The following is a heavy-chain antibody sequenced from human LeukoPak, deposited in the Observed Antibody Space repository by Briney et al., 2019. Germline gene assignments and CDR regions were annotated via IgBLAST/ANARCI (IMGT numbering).Heavy chain of an antibody. CDR1: GFTFSSYS. CDR3: VKDSYYSSSYFDY. V-gene: IGHV3-21*01. D-gene: IGHD6-13*01. Sequence: GGSLRLSCAASGFTFSSYSLNWVRQAPGKGLEWVSSISSSSSYVDYADSVKGRLTISRDNSKNTLYLQMNSLRVEDTAVYYCVKDSYYSSSYFDYWGQGTLLTVSS. J-gene: IGHJ4*02. CDR2: ISSSSSYV.